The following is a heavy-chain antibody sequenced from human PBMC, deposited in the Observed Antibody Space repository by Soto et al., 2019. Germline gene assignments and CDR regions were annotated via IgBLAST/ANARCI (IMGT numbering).Heavy chain of an antibody. Sequence: SQTLSLTCAVSVDSVSSNSAAWNWIRQSPSRGLEWLGRTYYRSKWYNDYAVSVKSRITINPDTSKNQFSLQLNSVTPEDTAVYYCARDGIVVVPAALYYYYYGMDVWGQGTTVTVSS. V-gene: IGHV6-1*01. CDR3: ARDGIVVVPAALYYYYYGMDV. CDR1: VDSVSSNSAA. J-gene: IGHJ6*02. D-gene: IGHD2-2*01. CDR2: TYYRSKWYN.